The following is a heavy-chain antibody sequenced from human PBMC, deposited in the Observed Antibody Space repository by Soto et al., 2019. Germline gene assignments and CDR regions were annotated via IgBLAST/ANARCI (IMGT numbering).Heavy chain of an antibody. Sequence: NPSETITLTCAVSGRPFSRDYWSWIRQRPGNGPEWFGEVNHSGSTNYNPSLKSRVTISVDTSKNQFSLKLSSVTAADTAVYYCARGHEGTATFYDYYAMDGWGQGTTVT. CDR3: ARGHEGTATFYDYYAMDG. V-gene: IGHV4-34*01. CDR1: GRPFSRDY. D-gene: IGHD2-21*02. J-gene: IGHJ6*02. CDR2: VNHSGST.